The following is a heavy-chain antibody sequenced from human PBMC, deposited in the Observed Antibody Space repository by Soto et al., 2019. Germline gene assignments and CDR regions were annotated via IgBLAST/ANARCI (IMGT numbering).Heavy chain of an antibody. Sequence: PGGSLRLSCAASGFTFSSYAMHWVRQAPGKGLEWVAVISYDGSNKYYADSVKGRFTISRDNSKNTLYLQMNSLRAEDTAVYYCARDGLDSSGYQTDYWGQGTLVTVPS. J-gene: IGHJ4*02. D-gene: IGHD3-22*01. V-gene: IGHV3-30-3*01. CDR3: ARDGLDSSGYQTDY. CDR1: GFTFSSYA. CDR2: ISYDGSNK.